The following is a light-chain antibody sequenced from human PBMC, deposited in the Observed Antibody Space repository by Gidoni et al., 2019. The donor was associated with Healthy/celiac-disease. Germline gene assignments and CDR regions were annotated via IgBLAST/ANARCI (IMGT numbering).Light chain of an antibody. J-gene: IGKJ2*01. CDR1: QSVSSNY. Sequence: IVLTQSPGTLSLSPGERATLSCRASQSVSSNYLAWYQQKPGQAPRLLIYGASSRATDITERFSGSGSGTDFTLTISRLEPEEFARYYCQQYGSAPPYTFXQXTKLEIK. V-gene: IGKV3-20*01. CDR3: QQYGSAPPYT. CDR2: GAS.